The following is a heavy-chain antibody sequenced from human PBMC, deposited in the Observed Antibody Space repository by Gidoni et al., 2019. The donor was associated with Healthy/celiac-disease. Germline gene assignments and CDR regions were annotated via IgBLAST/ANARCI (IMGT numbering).Heavy chain of an antibody. CDR1: GGSISSSHW. J-gene: IGHJ4*02. CDR2: IYHSGSP. D-gene: IGHD2-2*01. V-gene: IGHV4-4*02. Sequence: QVQLQESGPELVKPSGTLSLTCAVSGGSISSSHWWSLVSQPPGKGLEWIGEIYHSGSPNYNPSLKSRVTISVDKSKNQFSLKLSSVTAADTAVYYCARGSGVVVPASFDYWGQGTLVTVSS. CDR3: ARGSGVVVPASFDY.